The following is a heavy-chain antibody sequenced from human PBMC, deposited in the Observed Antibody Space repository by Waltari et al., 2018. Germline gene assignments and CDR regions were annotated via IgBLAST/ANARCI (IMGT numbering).Heavy chain of an antibody. CDR3: ARSGEMKGTVDY. V-gene: IGHV1-69*02. J-gene: IGHJ4*02. D-gene: IGHD1-1*01. CDR2: IIPLLGIS. CDR1: GGTLSSYT. Sequence: QVQLVQSGAEVKKPGSSVKVSCKASGGTLSSYTVTWVRQAPGQGLAWMGSIIPLLGISKYAQSLQARLTITVDQSTNTGYMELKSLRPEDTGVYYCARSGEMKGTVDYWGQGTLVTVSS.